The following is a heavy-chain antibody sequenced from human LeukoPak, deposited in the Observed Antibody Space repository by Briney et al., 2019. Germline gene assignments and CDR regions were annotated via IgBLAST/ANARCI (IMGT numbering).Heavy chain of an antibody. CDR2: IIPILGIA. J-gene: IGHJ4*02. CDR1: GGTFSSYA. Sequence: GSSVKVSCKASGGTFSSYAISWVRQAPGQGLEWMGRIIPILGIANYAQKFQGRVTITADKSTSTAYMELSSLRSEDTAVYYCARDQSDYGDYFDYWGQGTLVTVSS. CDR3: ARDQSDYGDYFDY. V-gene: IGHV1-69*04. D-gene: IGHD4-17*01.